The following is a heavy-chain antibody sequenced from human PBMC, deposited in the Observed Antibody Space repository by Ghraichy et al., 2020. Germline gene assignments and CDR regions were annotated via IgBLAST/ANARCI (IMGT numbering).Heavy chain of an antibody. D-gene: IGHD1-26*01. J-gene: IGHJ4*02. CDR1: GFTFDDYA. CDR2: ISWNSGSI. Sequence: GGSLRLSCAASGFTFDDYAMHWVRQAPGKGLEWVSGISWNSGSIGYADSVKGRFTISRDNAKNSLYLQMNSLRAEDTALYYCAKALGGSYYDYWGQGTLVTVSS. CDR3: AKALGGSYYDY. V-gene: IGHV3-9*01.